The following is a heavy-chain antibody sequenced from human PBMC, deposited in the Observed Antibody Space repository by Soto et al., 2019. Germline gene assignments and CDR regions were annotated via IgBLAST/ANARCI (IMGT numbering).Heavy chain of an antibody. V-gene: IGHV3-30*18. J-gene: IGHJ6*02. CDR3: AKDLDVVMVLSATRGLDV. CDR2: ISYDGRSE. Sequence: QVQLVESGGGMIQPGKSLRLSCVASGFTFSNFGMHWVRQAPGKGLEWVAGISYDGRSESYVDSVRGRFTLSRDNSNNMLSLQIISLRPEDTGVYYCAKDLDVVMVLSATRGLDVWGQGTTVTVSS. D-gene: IGHD2-15*01. CDR1: GFTFSNFG.